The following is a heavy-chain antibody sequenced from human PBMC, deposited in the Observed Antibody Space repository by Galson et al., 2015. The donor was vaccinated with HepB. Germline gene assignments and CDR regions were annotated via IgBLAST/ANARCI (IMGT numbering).Heavy chain of an antibody. J-gene: IGHJ5*01. V-gene: IGHV3-48*01. D-gene: IGHD3-22*01. CDR2: ITSASSTI. CDR3: ARADYSYATSGYYRFDS. CDR1: GFTFSAYS. Sequence: SLRLSCAASGFTFSAYSMTWVRQAPGRGLEWIPYITSASSTIYYADSVKGRFTISRDNAKNSLYLQMVGLSGEDTAVYFCARADYSYATSGYYRFDSWGQGTLVTVSS.